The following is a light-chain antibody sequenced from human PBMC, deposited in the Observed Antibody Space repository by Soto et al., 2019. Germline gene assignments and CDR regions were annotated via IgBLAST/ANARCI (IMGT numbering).Light chain of an antibody. J-gene: IGKJ2*02. CDR3: QQWST. V-gene: IGKV1-5*01. CDR2: DAS. CDR1: QSISSW. Sequence: DIQMTQSPSTLSASVGDRVTITCRASQSISSWLAWYQQKPGKAPKLLIYDASSLESGVPSRFSGSGSGTEFTLTISSLQPDDFATYYCQQWSTFGQGTKLEIK.